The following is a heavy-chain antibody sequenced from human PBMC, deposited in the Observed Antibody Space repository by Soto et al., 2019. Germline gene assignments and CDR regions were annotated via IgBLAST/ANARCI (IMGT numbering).Heavy chain of an antibody. CDR3: ARGSSTSPGY. CDR1: GFTFSSYY. D-gene: IGHD6-6*01. V-gene: IGHV3-74*01. CDR2: INPDGSST. Sequence: EVQLVESGGGLVQPGGSLRLSCAASGFTFSSYYMHWVRQAPGKGLVWVSRINPDGSSTSYADSVKGRFTISRDNAKNTLNLQMNSLRAEDTAVYYCARGSSTSPGYWGQGTLVTVSS. J-gene: IGHJ4*02.